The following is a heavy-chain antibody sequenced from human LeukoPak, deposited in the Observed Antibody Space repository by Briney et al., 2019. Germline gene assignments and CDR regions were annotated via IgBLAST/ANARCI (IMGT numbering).Heavy chain of an antibody. CDR3: ARDQDGDYVY. Sequence: SETLSLTCTVSGGSISSGGYYWSWIRQHPGKGLEWIGYIYYSGSTYYNPSLKSRVTTSVDTSKNQFSLKLSSVTAADTAVYYCARDQDGDYVYWGQGTLVTVSS. D-gene: IGHD4-17*01. J-gene: IGHJ4*02. V-gene: IGHV4-31*03. CDR1: GGSISSGGYY. CDR2: IYYSGST.